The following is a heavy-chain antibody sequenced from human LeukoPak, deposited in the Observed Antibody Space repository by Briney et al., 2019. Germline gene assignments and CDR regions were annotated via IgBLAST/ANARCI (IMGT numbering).Heavy chain of an antibody. CDR2: ISSSSSYI. V-gene: IGHV3-21*01. CDR1: GFTFSSYS. Sequence: GGSLRLSCAASGFTFSSYSMNWVRQAPGKGREWVSSISSSSSYIYYADSVKGRFTISRDNAKNSLYLQMNSQTAEDTAVYYCAREVGYCSSTSCYNWFDPWGQGTLVTVSS. J-gene: IGHJ5*02. CDR3: AREVGYCSSTSCYNWFDP. D-gene: IGHD2-2*01.